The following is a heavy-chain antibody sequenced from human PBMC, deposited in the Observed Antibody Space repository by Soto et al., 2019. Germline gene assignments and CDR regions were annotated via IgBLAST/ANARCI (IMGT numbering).Heavy chain of an antibody. CDR3: ARETYYYDSSGYFRGSNFDY. CDR1: GFTVSSNY. J-gene: IGHJ4*02. V-gene: IGHV3-66*01. D-gene: IGHD3-22*01. Sequence: EVQLVESGGGLVQPGGSLRLSCAASGFTVSSNYMSWVRQAPGKGLEWVSVIYSGGSTYYADSVKGRFTISRDNSKNTLYLQMNSLRAEDTAVYYCARETYYYDSSGYFRGSNFDYWGQGTLVTVSS. CDR2: IYSGGST.